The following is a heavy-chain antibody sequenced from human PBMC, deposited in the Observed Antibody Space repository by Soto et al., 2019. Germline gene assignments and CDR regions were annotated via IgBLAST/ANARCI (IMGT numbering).Heavy chain of an antibody. CDR2: MYHSGST. CDR3: ARHNYGSGSTYFDY. Sequence: SETLSLTCAVSGGSISSGGYSWSWIRQPPGKGLEWIGYMYHSGSTYYNPSLKSRVTISIDRSKNQFSLKLNSMTAADTAVYYCARHNYGSGSTYFDYWGQGTLVTVSS. V-gene: IGHV4-30-2*01. J-gene: IGHJ4*02. D-gene: IGHD3-10*01. CDR1: GGSISSGGYS.